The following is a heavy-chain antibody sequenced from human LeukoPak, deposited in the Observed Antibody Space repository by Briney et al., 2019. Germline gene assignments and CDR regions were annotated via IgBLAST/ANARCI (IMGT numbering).Heavy chain of an antibody. V-gene: IGHV1-69*13. CDR1: GGTFSSYA. J-gene: IGHJ4*02. CDR3: ARGWQQLFDY. D-gene: IGHD6-13*01. CDR2: IIPIFGTA. Sequence: GASVKVSCKASGGTFSSYAISWVRQAPGRGLEWMGGIIPIFGTANYAQKFQGRVTITADESTSTAYMELSSLRSEDTAVYYCARGWQQLFDYWGQGTLVTVSS.